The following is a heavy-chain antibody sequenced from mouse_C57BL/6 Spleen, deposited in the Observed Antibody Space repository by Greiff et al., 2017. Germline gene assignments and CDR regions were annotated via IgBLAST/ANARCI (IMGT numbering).Heavy chain of an antibody. CDR2: IYPGDGDT. CDR1: GYAFSSSW. V-gene: IGHV1-82*01. Sequence: QVQLKESGPELVKPGASVKISCKASGYAFSSSWMNWVKQRPGKGLEWIGRIYPGDGDTNYNGKFKGKATLTADKSSSTAYMQLSSLTSEDSAVYFCAKTAQATSLYFDYWGQGTTLTVSS. D-gene: IGHD3-2*02. CDR3: AKTAQATSLYFDY. J-gene: IGHJ2*01.